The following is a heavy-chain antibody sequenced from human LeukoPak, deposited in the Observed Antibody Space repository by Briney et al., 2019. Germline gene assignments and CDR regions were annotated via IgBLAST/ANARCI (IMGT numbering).Heavy chain of an antibody. V-gene: IGHV4-34*01. CDR3: ARGSLSAYYDFWSGYYFDY. CDR2: INHSGST. J-gene: IGHJ4*02. Sequence: SETLSLTCAVYGGSFSGYYWSWIRQPPGKGLEWIGEINHSGSTNYNPSLKSRVTISVDTSKNQFSQKLSSVTAADTAVYYCARGSLSAYYDFWSGYYFDYWGQGTLVTVSS. CDR1: GGSFSGYY. D-gene: IGHD3-3*01.